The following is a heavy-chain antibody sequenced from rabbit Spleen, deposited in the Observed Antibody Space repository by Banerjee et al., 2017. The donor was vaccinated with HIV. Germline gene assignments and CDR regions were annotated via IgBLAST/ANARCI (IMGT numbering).Heavy chain of an antibody. CDR2: IDPIFGTT. CDR1: GFDFSTYY. J-gene: IGHJ4*01. V-gene: IGHV1S7*01. CDR3: VRGASGSGYYSL. Sequence: QLKESGGGLVQPGGSLKLSCKASGFDFSTYYMSWVRQAPGKGLEWIGYIDPIFGTTYYASWVNGRFTISSHNAQNTLYLQLSSLTAADTATYFCVRGASGSGYYSLWGPGTLVTV. D-gene: IGHD1-1*01.